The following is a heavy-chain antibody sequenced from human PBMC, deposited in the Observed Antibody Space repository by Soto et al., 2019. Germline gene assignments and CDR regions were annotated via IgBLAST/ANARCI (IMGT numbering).Heavy chain of an antibody. D-gene: IGHD5-12*01. CDR1: GGTFSNEI. V-gene: IGHV1-69*08. CDR2: IIPLLDIA. J-gene: IGHJ4*02. CDR3: ARDSPTGRTFSGYDAIDY. Sequence: QVQLVQSGAEVKKPGSSVKVSCKTSGGTFSNEIITGVRQAPGQGLEWMGRIIPLLDIANYAQKFQGRVTITADKSTSTAYMELNSLRSEDTAVYYCARDSPTGRTFSGYDAIDYWGQGTLVNFSS.